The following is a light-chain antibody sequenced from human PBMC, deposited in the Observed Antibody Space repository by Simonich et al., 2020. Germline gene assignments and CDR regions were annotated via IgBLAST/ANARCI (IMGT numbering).Light chain of an antibody. J-gene: IGKJ2*01. Sequence: EIVLTQSPATLSLSPGERATLSGRASQSVSSYLAWYQQKHGQAPRLLIYDASNRATGIPARFSGSGSGTDFTLTISSLEPEDFAVYYCQQYGSSPPHTFGQGTKLEIK. V-gene: IGKV3-11*01. CDR2: DAS. CDR1: QSVSSY. CDR3: QQYGSSPPHT.